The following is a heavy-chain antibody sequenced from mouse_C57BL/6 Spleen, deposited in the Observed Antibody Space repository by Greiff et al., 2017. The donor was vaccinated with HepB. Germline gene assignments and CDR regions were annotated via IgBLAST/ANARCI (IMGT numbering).Heavy chain of an antibody. CDR3: ARNPYYGSSADY. J-gene: IGHJ2*01. D-gene: IGHD1-1*01. Sequence: QVQLQQSGAELVKPGASVKMSCKASGYTFTSYWITWVKQRPGQGLEWIGDIYPGSGSTNYNEKFKSKATLTVDTSSRTAYMQLSSLTSEDSAVYYCARNPYYGSSADYWGQGTTLTVSS. CDR2: IYPGSGST. V-gene: IGHV1-55*01. CDR1: GYTFTSYW.